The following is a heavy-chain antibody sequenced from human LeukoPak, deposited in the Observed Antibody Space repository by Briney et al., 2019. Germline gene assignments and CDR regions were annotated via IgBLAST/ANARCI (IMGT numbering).Heavy chain of an antibody. CDR1: GFTFSSNY. V-gene: IGHV3-66*02. Sequence: GGSLRLSCAPPGFTFSSNYMSWVRQAPGKGLEWVSVIYSGGSTYYSDSVKGRFTISRDNSKNTLYLQMNRLRAEDTAVYYCAREYYDFWSGYRWGQGTLVTVSS. CDR2: IYSGGST. CDR3: AREYYDFWSGYR. J-gene: IGHJ4*02. D-gene: IGHD3-3*01.